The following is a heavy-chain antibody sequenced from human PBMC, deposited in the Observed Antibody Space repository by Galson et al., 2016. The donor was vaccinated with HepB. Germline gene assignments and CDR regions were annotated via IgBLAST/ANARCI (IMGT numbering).Heavy chain of an antibody. V-gene: IGHV2-5*02. Sequence: PALVKPTQTLTLTCTFSGFSLSTSGVGVGWIRQPPGKALEWLALISWDDDKRYSPSLKGRLTITKDTSKNQVVLTLANMDPVDTATYYCAHRPGEFGICSTASCKADYFDYWGQGTLVTVSS. J-gene: IGHJ4*02. D-gene: IGHD2-2*01. CDR2: ISWDDDK. CDR1: GFSLSTSGVG. CDR3: AHRPGEFGICSTASCKADYFDY.